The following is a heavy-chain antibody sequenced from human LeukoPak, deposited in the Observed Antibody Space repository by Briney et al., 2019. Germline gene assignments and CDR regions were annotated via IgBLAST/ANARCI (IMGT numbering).Heavy chain of an antibody. J-gene: IGHJ4*02. Sequence: GGSLRLSCVASGFTFSSYAMSWVRQAAGKGLEWVSSTSSSGETTYYADSVKGRFTISRDSSGNTLYLQMNSLRAEDTAVYYCAKDRPNYYGTNGHYYRRDGDCWGQGTLVTVSS. CDR2: TSSSGETT. CDR1: GFTFSSYA. D-gene: IGHD3-22*01. CDR3: AKDRPNYYGTNGHYYRRDGDC. V-gene: IGHV3-23*01.